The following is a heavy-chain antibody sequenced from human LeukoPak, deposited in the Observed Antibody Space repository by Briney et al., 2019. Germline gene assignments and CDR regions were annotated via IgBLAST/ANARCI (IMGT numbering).Heavy chain of an antibody. D-gene: IGHD2-2*02. Sequence: ASVKVSCKASGYTFTSYYMHWVRQAPGEGLEWMGIIDPSGGSTSYAQKFQGRVTMTRDMSTSTVYMELSSLRSEDTAVYYCARVAAEVVGVPGAIGFGWLRRDYYYMDVWGKGTTVIVSS. V-gene: IGHV1-46*01. CDR2: IDPSGGST. CDR3: ARVAAEVVGVPGAIGFGWLRRDYYYMDV. CDR1: GYTFTSYY. J-gene: IGHJ6*03.